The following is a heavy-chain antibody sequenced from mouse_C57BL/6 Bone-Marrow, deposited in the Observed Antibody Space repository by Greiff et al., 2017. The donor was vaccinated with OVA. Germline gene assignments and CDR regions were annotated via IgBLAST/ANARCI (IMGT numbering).Heavy chain of an antibody. CDR2: IFPGSGST. J-gene: IGHJ4*01. V-gene: IGHV1-75*01. D-gene: IGHD1-1*01. Sequence: QVQLQQSGPELVKPGASVKISCKASGYTFTDYYINWVKQRPGQGLEWIGWIFPGSGSTYYNEKFKGKATLTVDKSFSTAYMLLSSLTSEDSAVYFCARAGTTVVDYYAMDYWGQGTSVTVSS. CDR1: GYTFTDYY. CDR3: ARAGTTVVDYYAMDY.